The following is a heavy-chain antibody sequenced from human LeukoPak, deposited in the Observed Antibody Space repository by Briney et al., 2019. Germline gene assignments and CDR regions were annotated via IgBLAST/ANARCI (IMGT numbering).Heavy chain of an antibody. V-gene: IGHV3-11*04. Sequence: AGSLRLSCAASGFRFDSFYMGWIRQVPGKGLDYIGFISASGAVPYYAESVKGRFTISRDNAKNSVSLQMNSLSADDTAVYYCARSIIVASEDYWGQGTLVTVSS. CDR1: GFRFDSFY. CDR2: ISASGAVP. CDR3: ARSIIVASEDY. D-gene: IGHD3-22*01. J-gene: IGHJ4*02.